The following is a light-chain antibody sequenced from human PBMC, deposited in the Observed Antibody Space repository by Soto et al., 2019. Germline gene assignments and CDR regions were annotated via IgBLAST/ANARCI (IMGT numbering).Light chain of an antibody. Sequence: DLQMTQSPSSLSTSVGDRVTITCQASQDISNYLNWYQQKPGKAPKLLIYDASNLETGVPSRFSGSGSGTDFTFTITSLQHEDIATYYCQQYKHLITFGQGTRLEIK. J-gene: IGKJ5*01. V-gene: IGKV1-33*01. CDR1: QDISNY. CDR2: DAS. CDR3: QQYKHLIT.